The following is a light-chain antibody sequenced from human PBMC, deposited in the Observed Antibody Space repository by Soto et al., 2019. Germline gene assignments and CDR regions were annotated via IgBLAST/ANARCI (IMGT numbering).Light chain of an antibody. J-gene: IGLJ2*01. CDR2: GNN. Sequence: QSVLTQPPSVSGAPGQRITISCTGSSSNIGANFDVHWYQHLPGTAPKLLIYGNNNRPSGVPDRFSGSRSATSASLAITGLQADDEADYYCQSYDTSMSGSVFGGGTKLTVL. CDR3: QSYDTSMSGSV. V-gene: IGLV1-40*01. CDR1: SSNIGANFD.